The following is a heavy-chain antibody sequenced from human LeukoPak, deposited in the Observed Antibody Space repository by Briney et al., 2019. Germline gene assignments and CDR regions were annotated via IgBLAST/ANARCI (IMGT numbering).Heavy chain of an antibody. CDR1: GIPFSDYY. CDR3: AAGTAADF. CDR2: ISSSSSDT. D-gene: IGHD6-13*01. J-gene: IGHJ4*02. Sequence: PGGSLRLSCVVSGIPFSDYYMNWIRQAPGKGPEWISYISSSSSDTDYADSVKGRFTISRDNAKSALYLQLNSVRLEDTAVYYCAAGTAADFWGQGTLVTVSS. V-gene: IGHV3-11*03.